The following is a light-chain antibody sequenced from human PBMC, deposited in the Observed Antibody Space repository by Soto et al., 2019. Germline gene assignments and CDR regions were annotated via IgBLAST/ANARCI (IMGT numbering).Light chain of an antibody. CDR2: LEGSGSY. Sequence: QPVLTQSSSASASLGSSVKLTCTLSSGHSSYNIAWHQQQPGKAPRYLMKLEGSGSYNKGSGVPDRFSGSTSGADRYLTISTLQFEDEADYYCETWDSNTRVFGGGTKLTVL. V-gene: IGLV4-60*02. CDR3: ETWDSNTRV. CDR1: SGHSSYN. J-gene: IGLJ3*02.